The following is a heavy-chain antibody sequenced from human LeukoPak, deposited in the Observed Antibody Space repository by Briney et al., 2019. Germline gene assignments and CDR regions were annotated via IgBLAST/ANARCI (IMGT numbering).Heavy chain of an antibody. CDR2: ISGSGGST. CDR3: AKDKMDYGDYSRCDY. D-gene: IGHD4-17*01. J-gene: IGHJ4*02. V-gene: IGHV3-23*01. Sequence: GGSLRLSCAASGFTFSSYAMSWVRQAPGKGLEWVSAISGSGGSTYYADSVKGRFTISRDNSKNTLYLQMNSLRAEDTAVYYCAKDKMDYGDYSRCDYWGQGTLVTVSS. CDR1: GFTFSSYA.